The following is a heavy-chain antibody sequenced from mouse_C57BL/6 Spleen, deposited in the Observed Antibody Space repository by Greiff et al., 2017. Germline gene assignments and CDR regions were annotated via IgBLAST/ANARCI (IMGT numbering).Heavy chain of an antibody. D-gene: IGHD3-3*01. CDR3: AGGRDGWFAY. Sequence: QVQLQQSGPELVKPGASVKISCKASGYAFSSSWMNWVKQRPGKGLEWIGRIYPGGGDTNYNGKFKGKATLTADTSSSTAFMQLSSLTSEDSAVYCGAGGRDGWFAYWGQGTLVTVSA. J-gene: IGHJ3*01. CDR2: IYPGGGDT. V-gene: IGHV1-82*01. CDR1: GYAFSSSW.